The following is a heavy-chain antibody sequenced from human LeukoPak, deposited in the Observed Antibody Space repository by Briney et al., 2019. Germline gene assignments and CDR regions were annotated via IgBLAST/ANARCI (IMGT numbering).Heavy chain of an antibody. CDR2: IGGSGGNT. V-gene: IGHV3-23*01. Sequence: GGSLRLSCAASGFTFSSYTMSWVRQAPGKGLEWVSAIGGSGGNTYYADSVKGRLTISRDNSKNTLYLQMNSLRAEDTAIYYCASKYGYWGQGTLVTVSS. CDR1: GFTFSSYT. D-gene: IGHD2-8*01. J-gene: IGHJ4*02. CDR3: ASKYGY.